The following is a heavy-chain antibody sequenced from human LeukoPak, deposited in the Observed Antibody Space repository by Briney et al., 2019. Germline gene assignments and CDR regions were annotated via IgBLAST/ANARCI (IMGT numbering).Heavy chain of an antibody. V-gene: IGHV3-53*05. J-gene: IGHJ4*02. Sequence: GGSLRLSCAASGFTVSNNYMSWVRQAPGKGLEWVSVMYSGGSTYYADSVKGRFTISRDNSKNTLYLQMNSLRAEDTALYYCAKDAVFGDYEWVFDYWGQGTLVTVSS. CDR3: AKDAVFGDYEWVFDY. CDR2: MYSGGST. CDR1: GFTVSNNY. D-gene: IGHD4-17*01.